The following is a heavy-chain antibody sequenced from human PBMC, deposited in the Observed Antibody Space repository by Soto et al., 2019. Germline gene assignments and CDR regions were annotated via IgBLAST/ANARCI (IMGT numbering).Heavy chain of an antibody. CDR1: GFTVSSNY. V-gene: IGHV3-53*01. CDR3: ARDLGKGKYFDY. Sequence: GGSLRLSCAASGFTVSSNYMSWVRQAPGKGLEWVSVIYSGGSTYYADSVKGRFTISRDNSKNTLYLQMNGLRAEDTAVYYCARDLGKGKYFDYWGQGTLVTVSS. J-gene: IGHJ4*02. D-gene: IGHD6-6*01. CDR2: IYSGGST.